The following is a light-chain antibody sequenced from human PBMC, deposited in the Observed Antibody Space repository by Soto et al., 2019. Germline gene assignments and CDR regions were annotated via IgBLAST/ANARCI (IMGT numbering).Light chain of an antibody. CDR3: QQYGSSPPLT. CDR1: QSVSSSH. CDR2: GAS. V-gene: IGKV3-20*01. Sequence: EIVMTQSPATLSVSPGERATLSCSASQSVSSSHLAWYQQKPGQAPRLLIYGASSRATGIPDRFSGSGSGTDFTLTISRLEPEDFVVYYCQQYGSSPPLTFGGGTKVDIK. J-gene: IGKJ4*01.